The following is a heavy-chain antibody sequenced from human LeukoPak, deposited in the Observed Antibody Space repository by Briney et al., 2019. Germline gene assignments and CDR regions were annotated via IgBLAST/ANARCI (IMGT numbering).Heavy chain of an antibody. CDR3: ARVVPAAPLGLYAFDI. CDR1: VGTFSTYA. D-gene: IGHD2-2*01. Sequence: ASVKVSCKASVGTFSTYAISGVRQAPGQGLEWMGGIIPIFGTANYAQKFQGRVTITADESTSTAYMELSSLRSEDTAVYYCARVVPAAPLGLYAFDIWGQGTMVTVSS. CDR2: IIPIFGTA. J-gene: IGHJ3*02. V-gene: IGHV1-69*13.